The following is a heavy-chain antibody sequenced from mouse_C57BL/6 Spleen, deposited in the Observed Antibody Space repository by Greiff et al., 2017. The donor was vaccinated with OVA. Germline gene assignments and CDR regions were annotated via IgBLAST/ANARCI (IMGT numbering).Heavy chain of an antibody. V-gene: IGHV1-15*01. CDR1: GYTFTDYE. Sequence: VQLQQSGAELVRPGASVTLSCKASGYTFTDYEMHWVKQTPVHGLEWIGAIDPETGGTAYNQKFKGKAILTADKSSSTAYMELRSLTSEDSAVYYCTRYYYGSSPGWFAYWGQGTLVTVSA. CDR2: IDPETGGT. CDR3: TRYYYGSSPGWFAY. J-gene: IGHJ3*01. D-gene: IGHD1-1*01.